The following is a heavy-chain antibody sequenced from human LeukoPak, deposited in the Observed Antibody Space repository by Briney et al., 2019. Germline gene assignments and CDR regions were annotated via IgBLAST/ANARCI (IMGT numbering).Heavy chain of an antibody. V-gene: IGHV4-39*01. CDR1: GGSISSSSYY. CDR2: IYYSGST. CDR3: ARHRLWDDYVWGSYRYFDY. J-gene: IGHJ4*02. Sequence: PSETLSLTCTVSGGSISSSSYYWGWIRQPPGKGLEWIGSIYYSGSTYYNPSLKSRVTISVDTSKNQFSLKLSSVTAADTAVYYCARHRLWDDYVWGSYRYFDYWGQGTLVTVSS. D-gene: IGHD3-16*02.